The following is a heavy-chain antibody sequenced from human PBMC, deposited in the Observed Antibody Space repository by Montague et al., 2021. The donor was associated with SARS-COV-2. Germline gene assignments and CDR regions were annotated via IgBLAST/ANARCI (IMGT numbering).Heavy chain of an antibody. J-gene: IGHJ6*02. D-gene: IGHD3/OR15-3a*01. CDR2: ISHSGST. V-gene: IGHV4-34*01. Sequence: SETLSLTCAVYGGSLSGYYWSWIRKPPGEGLEWIGEISHSGSTSSNPSLKRRVTISVDTSKTQFSLKLSSATAADTAVYYCARVTQRMLFVPRYYCMDVWGQGTTVTVSS. CDR3: ARVTQRMLFVPRYYCMDV. CDR1: GGSLSGYY.